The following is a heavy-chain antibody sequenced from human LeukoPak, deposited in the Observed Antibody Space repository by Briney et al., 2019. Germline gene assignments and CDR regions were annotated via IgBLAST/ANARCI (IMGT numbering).Heavy chain of an antibody. J-gene: IGHJ4*02. CDR3: AKDLYGDYDFDC. Sequence: PGGSLRLSCAASGFTFNNYAMSWVRQAPGKGREGVSVITSSGSTYYADSVKGRLTISRDNSKNTLYLQMNSLRAEDTAIYYCAKDLYGDYDFDCWGRGTLVTVSS. CDR1: GFTFNNYA. D-gene: IGHD4-17*01. CDR2: ITSSGST. V-gene: IGHV3-23*01.